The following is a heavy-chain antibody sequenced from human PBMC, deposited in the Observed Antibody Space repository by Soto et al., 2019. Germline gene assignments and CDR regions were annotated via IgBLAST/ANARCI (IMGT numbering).Heavy chain of an antibody. J-gene: IGHJ6*02. V-gene: IGHV3-23*01. CDR2: LTASGLNT. Sequence: EVQLLESGGGLVQPGGSLRLSCSASGLNFGSYGMSWVRQAPGKGLEWVSGLTASGLNTYYTDSVKGRFTISRDNSRNTVYLQMSGLRVEDTAVFHCAKGLGNAKEVWGQETTVTVSS. CDR1: GLNFGSYG. D-gene: IGHD2-8*01. CDR3: AKGLGNAKEV.